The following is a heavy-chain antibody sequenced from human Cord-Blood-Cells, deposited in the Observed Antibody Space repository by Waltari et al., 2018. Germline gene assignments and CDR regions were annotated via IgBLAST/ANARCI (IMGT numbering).Heavy chain of an antibody. CDR2: INHSGST. CDR1: GGSFSGYY. V-gene: IGHV4-34*01. D-gene: IGHD3-3*01. J-gene: IGHJ4*02. CDR3: ASRGGLRFLEWLPTPFFDY. Sequence: QVQLQQWGAGLLKPSETLSLTCAVHGGSFSGYYCSWIRQPPGKGLEWIGEINHSGSTNYNPSLKSRVTISVDTSKNQFSLKLSSVTAADTAVYYCASRGGLRFLEWLPTPFFDYWGQGTLVTVSS.